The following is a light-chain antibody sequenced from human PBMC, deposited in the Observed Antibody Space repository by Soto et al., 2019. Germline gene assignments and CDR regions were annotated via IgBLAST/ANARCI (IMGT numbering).Light chain of an antibody. J-gene: IGKJ4*01. V-gene: IGKV1-27*01. CDR2: AAS. CDR3: QKYNSAPLT. CDR1: QGIGVY. Sequence: DIQMTQSPSSVSASIGDGVTITCRASQGIGVYLAWFQQKPGNVPKLLIYAASTLQSGVPSRFSGSGSGTDFTLTISSLQPEDVATYYCQKYNSAPLTFGGGTKVEIK.